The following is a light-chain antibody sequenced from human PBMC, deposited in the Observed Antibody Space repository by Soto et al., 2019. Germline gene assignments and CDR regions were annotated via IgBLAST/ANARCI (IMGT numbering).Light chain of an antibody. Sequence: DIQMTQSPSSLSASAGDRVTITCQASQVISNYLNWYQQKPGKAPKLLIYDASNLETGVPSKFSGSGSGTDFTFTISSLQPEDIATYYCQQYDNLPITFGQGTRLEIK. CDR3: QQYDNLPIT. CDR2: DAS. V-gene: IGKV1-33*01. CDR1: QVISNY. J-gene: IGKJ5*01.